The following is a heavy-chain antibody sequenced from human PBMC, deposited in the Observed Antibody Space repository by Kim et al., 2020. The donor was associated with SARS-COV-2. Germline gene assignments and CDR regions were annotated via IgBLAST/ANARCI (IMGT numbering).Heavy chain of an antibody. V-gene: IGHV3-74*03. CDR1: GFIYSGYW. CDR3: TRESRSPGDYRMDV. D-gene: IGHD1-26*01. Sequence: GGSLRLSCAASGFIYSGYWMHWVRQAPGKGLVWVSRINSDGSSTKYADSVKGRFTISRDNTKNTLYLQMDSLRAEDTAVYYCTRESRSPGDYRMDVWGQGTTVTVSS. J-gene: IGHJ6*02. CDR2: INSDGSST.